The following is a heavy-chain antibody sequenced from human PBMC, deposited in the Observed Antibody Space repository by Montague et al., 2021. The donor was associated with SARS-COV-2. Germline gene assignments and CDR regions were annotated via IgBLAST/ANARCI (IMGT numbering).Heavy chain of an antibody. CDR3: AREYSSGAYFDY. CDR1: GFSLSTSGMC. V-gene: IGHV2-70*11. D-gene: IGHD6-19*01. CDR2: IDWDDDK. J-gene: IGHJ4*02. Sequence: PALVKPTQTLTLTCTFSGFSLSTSGMCVSWIRQPPGKALEWLARIDWDDDKYYSTSLKTRLTISKDTSKNQVVLTMTNMDPVDTATYYCAREYSSGAYFDYWGQGTRGTGSS.